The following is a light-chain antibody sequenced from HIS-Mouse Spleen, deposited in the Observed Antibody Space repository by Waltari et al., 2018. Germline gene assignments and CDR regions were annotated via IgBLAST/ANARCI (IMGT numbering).Light chain of an antibody. V-gene: IGKV1-8*01. J-gene: IGKJ3*01. CDR1: QGISSY. Sequence: AIRMTQSPSSFSASTGDRVTITCRPSQGISSYLAWYQQKPGKAPKLLIYAESTLQSGVPSRFSGSGSGTDFTLTISCLQSEDFATYYCQQYYSYPPFTFGPGTKVDIK. CDR2: AES. CDR3: QQYYSYPPFT.